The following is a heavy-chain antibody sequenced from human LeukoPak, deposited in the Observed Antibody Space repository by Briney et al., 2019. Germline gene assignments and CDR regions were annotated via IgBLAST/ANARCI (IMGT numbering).Heavy chain of an antibody. J-gene: IGHJ4*02. V-gene: IGHV4-4*09. CDR2: IYTSGST. CDR3: ARRVRYHFDY. D-gene: IGHD1-1*01. CDR1: GGSISSYY. Sequence: PSETLSLTCTVSGGSISSYYWSWIRQPPGKGLEWIGYIYTSGSTNYNPSLKSRVTISVDTSKNQFSLKLSSVTAADTAVYYCARRVRYHFDYWGQGTLVTVSS.